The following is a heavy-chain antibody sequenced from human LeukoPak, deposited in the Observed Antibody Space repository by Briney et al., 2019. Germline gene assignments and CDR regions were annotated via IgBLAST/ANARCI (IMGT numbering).Heavy chain of an antibody. D-gene: IGHD3-22*01. J-gene: IGHJ4*02. CDR3: ARGGPPLTYYYDSSGYGN. Sequence: ASVKVSCKASGYTFTGYYMHWVRQAPGQGLEWMGWINPNSGGTNYAQKFQGRVTMTRDTSISTAYMELSRLRSDDTAVYYRARGGPPLTYYYDSSGYGNWGQGTLVTVSS. CDR1: GYTFTGYY. CDR2: INPNSGGT. V-gene: IGHV1-2*02.